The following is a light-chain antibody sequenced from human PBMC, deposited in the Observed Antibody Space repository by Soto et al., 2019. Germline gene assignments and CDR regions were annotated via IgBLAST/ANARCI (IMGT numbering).Light chain of an antibody. V-gene: IGLV2-14*01. CDR1: SSDVGGYNY. Sequence: QSALTQPASVSGSPGQSITISRIGSSSDVGGYNYVSWYQHHPGRVPKPMIFEVSDRPSGVSSRFSGSKSGNTAYLTISGLQAEDEADYYCSSFSSTSTIVFGGGTKLTVL. CDR2: EVS. J-gene: IGLJ2*01. CDR3: SSFSSTSTIV.